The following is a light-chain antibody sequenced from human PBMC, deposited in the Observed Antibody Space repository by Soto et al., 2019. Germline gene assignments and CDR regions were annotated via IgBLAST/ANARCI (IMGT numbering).Light chain of an antibody. V-gene: IGLV1-40*01. CDR3: QSYDSSLSGVA. CDR2: GNS. Sequence: QSVLTQPPSVSGAPGQRVTISCTGNSSNIGAGYDVHWYQQLPGTAPKLLIYGNSNRPSGVPDRFSGSKSGTSASLAITGLQAEDEAEYYCQSYDSSLSGVAFGGGTKLTVL. J-gene: IGLJ2*01. CDR1: SSNIGAGYD.